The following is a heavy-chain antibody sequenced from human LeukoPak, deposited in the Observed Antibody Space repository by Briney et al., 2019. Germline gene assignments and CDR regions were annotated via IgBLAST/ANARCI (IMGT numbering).Heavy chain of an antibody. CDR1: GYTFTSYG. J-gene: IGHJ6*02. Sequence: ASVKVSCTASGYTFTSYGISWVRQAPGQGLEWMGRISAYNGNTNYAQKLQGRVTMTTDTSTSTAYMELRSLRSDDTAVYYCARDRYFDYYGMDVWGQGTTVTVSS. V-gene: IGHV1-18*01. D-gene: IGHD3-9*01. CDR3: ARDRYFDYYGMDV. CDR2: ISAYNGNT.